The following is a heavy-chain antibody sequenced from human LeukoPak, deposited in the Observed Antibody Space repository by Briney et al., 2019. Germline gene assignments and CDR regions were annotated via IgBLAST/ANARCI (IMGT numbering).Heavy chain of an antibody. V-gene: IGHV4-61*01. CDR2: ISYSGTT. Sequence: SETLSLTCTVSGDSVSSDSYYWSWIRPPPGKGLERIGYISYSGTTKHNPSLKSRVTLSVDTSKNQLYLKLNSVTAADAAVYYCARDSRGYYDSSGYFDHWGQGTLVTVSS. J-gene: IGHJ4*02. CDR3: ARDSRGYYDSSGYFDH. D-gene: IGHD3-22*01. CDR1: GDSVSSDSYY.